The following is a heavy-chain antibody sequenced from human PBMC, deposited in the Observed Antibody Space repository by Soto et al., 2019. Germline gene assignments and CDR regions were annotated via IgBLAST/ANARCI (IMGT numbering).Heavy chain of an antibody. CDR3: TTEVPGYYDSSGYYTLDY. J-gene: IGHJ4*02. V-gene: IGHV3-15*01. D-gene: IGHD3-22*01. CDR1: GFTFSNAW. Sequence: GGSLRLSCAASGFTFSNAWMSWVRQAPGKGLEWVGRIKSKTDGGTTDYAAPVKGRFTISRDDSKNTLCLQMNSLKTEDTAVYYCTTEVPGYYDSSGYYTLDYWGQGTLVTVSS. CDR2: IKSKTDGGTT.